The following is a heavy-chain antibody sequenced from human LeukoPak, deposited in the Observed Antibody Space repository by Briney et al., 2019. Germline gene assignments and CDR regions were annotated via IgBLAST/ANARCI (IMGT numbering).Heavy chain of an antibody. CDR1: GGSISSSSYY. V-gene: IGHV4-39*07. J-gene: IGHJ4*02. Sequence: PSETLSLTCTVSGGSISSSSYYWGWIRQPPGKGLEWIGSIYYSGSTNYNPSLKSRVTISVDTSKNQFSLKLSSVTAADTAVYYCARCPYSSSWLTEYYFDYWGQGTLVTVSS. CDR2: IYYSGST. CDR3: ARCPYSSSWLTEYYFDY. D-gene: IGHD6-13*01.